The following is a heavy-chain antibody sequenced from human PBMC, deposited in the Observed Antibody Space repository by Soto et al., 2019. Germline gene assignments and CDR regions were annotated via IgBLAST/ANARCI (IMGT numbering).Heavy chain of an antibody. V-gene: IGHV1-2*04. CDR3: AREGVGPTYGWFDP. J-gene: IGHJ5*02. D-gene: IGHD1-26*01. Sequence: ASVKVSCKASGYTFTGNYLHWVRQAPGQGLESMGWIHPNSGATKYAQKFQGWVTMTRDTSISTTYLDLSSLKSNDTAVYYCAREGVGPTYGWFDPWGQGTLVTVSS. CDR1: GYTFTGNY. CDR2: IHPNSGAT.